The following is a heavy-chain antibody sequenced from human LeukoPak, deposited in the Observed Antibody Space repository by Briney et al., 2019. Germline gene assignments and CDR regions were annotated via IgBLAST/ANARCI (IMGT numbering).Heavy chain of an antibody. CDR1: GFTFSNSW. V-gene: IGHV3-7*03. CDR3: AKGVGYCSGGSCQQFDY. D-gene: IGHD2-15*01. Sequence: GGSLRLSCAASGFTFSNSWMTWVRQAPGKGLEWVASINQDGGEIHYVDSVKGRFTISRDNAKNSLYLQMNSLRAEDTAVYYCAKGVGYCSGGSCQQFDYWGQGTLVTVSS. CDR2: INQDGGEI. J-gene: IGHJ4*02.